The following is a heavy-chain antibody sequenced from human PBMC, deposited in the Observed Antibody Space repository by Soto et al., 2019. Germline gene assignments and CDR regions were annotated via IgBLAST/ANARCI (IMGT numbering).Heavy chain of an antibody. J-gene: IGHJ6*02. CDR1: GFSLSTSGMC. V-gene: IGHV2-70*01. CDR3: ARMLWFGQPSSYYYGMDV. Sequence: SGPTLVNPTQTLTLTCTFSGFSLSTSGMCVSWIRQPPGKALEWLALVDWDDDKYYSTSLKTRLTISKDTSKNQVVLTMTNMDPVDTAPYYCARMLWFGQPSSYYYGMDVWRQGTTATVSS. CDR2: VDWDDDK. D-gene: IGHD3-10*01.